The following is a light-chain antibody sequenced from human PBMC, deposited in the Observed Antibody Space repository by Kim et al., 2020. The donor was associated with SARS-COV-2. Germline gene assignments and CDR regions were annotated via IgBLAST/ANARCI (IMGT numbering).Light chain of an antibody. J-gene: IGKJ2*01. CDR3: QQYNNWPYT. CDR2: DAS. CDR1: QTISTN. V-gene: IGKV3-15*01. Sequence: VMTQSPVTLSVSPGERATLSCRASQTISTNLAWYQQKPGQAPRLLIYDASTRATGIPARFSGSGFGTDFTLYISSLQSEDYAVYYCQQYNNWPYTFGRGTKLEI.